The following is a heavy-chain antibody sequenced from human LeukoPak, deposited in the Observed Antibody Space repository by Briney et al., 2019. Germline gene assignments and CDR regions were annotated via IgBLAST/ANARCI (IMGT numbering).Heavy chain of an antibody. CDR1: GFIVSSHY. Sequence: PGGSLRLSCAASGFIVSSHYMTWVRQAPGKGLEWVSAISGSGGSTYYPDSVKGRFTISRDNSKNTLYLQMNSLRAEDTAVYYCAKVEEWLRPFDYWGQGTLVTVSS. CDR3: AKVEEWLRPFDY. V-gene: IGHV3-23*01. CDR2: ISGSGGST. D-gene: IGHD5-12*01. J-gene: IGHJ4*02.